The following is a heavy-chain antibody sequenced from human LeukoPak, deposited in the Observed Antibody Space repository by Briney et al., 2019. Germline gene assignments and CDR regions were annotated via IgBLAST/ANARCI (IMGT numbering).Heavy chain of an antibody. D-gene: IGHD3-22*01. J-gene: IGHJ4*02. CDR2: IVVGSGNT. CDR3: AASPDYYDSSGYSYYFDY. CDR1: GFTFTISA. V-gene: IGHV1-58*01. Sequence: GASVTVSCKASGFTFTISAVQWVRQARGQRLEWIGWIVVGSGNTNYAQKFQERVTITRDMSTSTAYMELSSLRSEDTAVYYCAASPDYYDSSGYSYYFDYWGQGTLVTVSS.